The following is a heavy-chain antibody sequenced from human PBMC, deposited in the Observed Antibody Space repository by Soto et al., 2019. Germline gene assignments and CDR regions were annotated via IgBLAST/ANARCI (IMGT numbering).Heavy chain of an antibody. D-gene: IGHD6-13*01. Sequence: QLQLQESGPGLVKPSETLSLTCTVSGGSISSSSYYWGWIRQPPGKGLEWIGSIYYSGSTYYNPSLKSRVTISVDTSKNQFSLKLSSVTAADTAVYYCARPADSSSWLYYFDYWGQGTLVTVSS. V-gene: IGHV4-39*01. CDR1: GGSISSSSYY. J-gene: IGHJ4*02. CDR3: ARPADSSSWLYYFDY. CDR2: IYYSGST.